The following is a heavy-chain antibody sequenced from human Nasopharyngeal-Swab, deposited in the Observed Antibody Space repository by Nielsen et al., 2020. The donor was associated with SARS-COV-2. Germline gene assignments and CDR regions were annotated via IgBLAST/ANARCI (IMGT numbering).Heavy chain of an antibody. CDR3: ARGTYYYDSSGPAFDY. J-gene: IGHJ4*02. Sequence: SETLSLTCAVYGGSFSGYYWSWIRQPAGKGLEWIGRIYTSGSTNYNPSLKSRVTMSVDTSKNQFSLKLSSVTAADTAVYYCARGTYYYDSSGPAFDYWGQGTLVTVSS. D-gene: IGHD3-22*01. CDR2: IYTSGST. V-gene: IGHV4-59*10. CDR1: GGSFSGYY.